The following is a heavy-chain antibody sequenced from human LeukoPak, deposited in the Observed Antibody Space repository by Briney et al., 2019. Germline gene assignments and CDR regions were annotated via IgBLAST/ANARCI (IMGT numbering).Heavy chain of an antibody. Sequence: ASVKVSCKASGSTFTGYYMHWVRQAPGQGLGWRGRIKPNSGGTNYAQKFQGRVTMTRDTSIRTAYMERSRLRSDDTAVCYCARGGRYYDSSGYSGSIDYWGQGTLVTVSS. D-gene: IGHD3-22*01. CDR3: ARGGRYYDSSGYSGSIDY. CDR2: IKPNSGGT. J-gene: IGHJ4*02. V-gene: IGHV1-2*06. CDR1: GSTFTGYY.